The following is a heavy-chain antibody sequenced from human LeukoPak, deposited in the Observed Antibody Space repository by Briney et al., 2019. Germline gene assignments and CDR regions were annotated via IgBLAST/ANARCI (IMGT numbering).Heavy chain of an antibody. CDR2: IYYSGSA. Sequence: PSQTLSLTCTVSGGSISSGGYYWSWIRQHPGKGLEWIGYIYYSGSANYNPSLKSRVTISVDTSKNQFSLKLSSVTAADTAVYYCARVGIYGSGSYLSWLDYWGQGTLVTVSS. CDR3: ARVGIYGSGSYLSWLDY. J-gene: IGHJ4*02. V-gene: IGHV4-31*03. D-gene: IGHD3-10*01. CDR1: GGSISSGGYY.